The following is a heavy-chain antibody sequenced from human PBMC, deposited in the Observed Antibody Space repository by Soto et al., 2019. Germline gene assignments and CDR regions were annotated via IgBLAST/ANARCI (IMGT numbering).Heavy chain of an antibody. CDR1: GFTFSSYA. Sequence: EVQLLESGGGLVQPGGSLRLSCAASGFTFSSYAMSWVRQAPGKGLEWVAAISGSGGSTYYADSGTGRFTISRDNSKNTLYLQMNSLRAEDTAVYFCAKGQQLVASGQYWVRGTLVTVSS. V-gene: IGHV3-23*01. D-gene: IGHD6-13*01. CDR3: AKGQQLVASGQY. CDR2: ISGSGGST. J-gene: IGHJ4*02.